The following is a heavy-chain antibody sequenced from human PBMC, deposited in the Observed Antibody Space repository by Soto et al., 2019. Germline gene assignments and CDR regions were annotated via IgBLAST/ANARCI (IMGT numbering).Heavy chain of an antibody. J-gene: IGHJ6*02. CDR3: ARTPQSYGMDV. V-gene: IGHV3-11*03. CDR2: ISSSSSYI. CDR1: GFTFSDYY. Sequence: LSCAASGFTFSDYYMSWIRQAPGKGLEWVSYISSSSSYINYADSVKGRFTISRDNVKTSLYLEMNSLRAEDTAVYYCARTPQSYGMDVWGQGTTVTVSS.